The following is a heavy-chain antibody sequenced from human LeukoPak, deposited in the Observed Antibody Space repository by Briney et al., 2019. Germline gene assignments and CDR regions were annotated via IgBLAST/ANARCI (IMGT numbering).Heavy chain of an antibody. J-gene: IGHJ3*02. CDR3: AREGWELLRAFDI. CDR2: INPNSGGT. V-gene: IGHV1-2*02. D-gene: IGHD1-26*01. CDR1: GYNFTGYY. Sequence: ASVKVSCKASGYNFTGYYIHWVRQAPGQGLEWMGWINPNSGGTNYAQKFQGRVTMTRDTSISVVYMELSSLRSDDTAVYYCAREGWELLRAFDIWGQGTMVTVSS.